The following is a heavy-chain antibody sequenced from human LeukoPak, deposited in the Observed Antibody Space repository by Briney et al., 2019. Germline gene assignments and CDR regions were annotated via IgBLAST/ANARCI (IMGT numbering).Heavy chain of an antibody. CDR3: ASDNLIMTTVTTHWFHL. Sequence: ASVKVSCKASGGTFISYAISWVGQAPGQGREWMGWISAYNGKTNYAQKLQGRLPITPDTSPSTAYLDLRPLSSDATAVYYCASDNLIMTTVTTHWFHLWGQGTLVPLSS. CDR1: GGTFISYA. J-gene: IGHJ5*02. D-gene: IGHD4-17*01. V-gene: IGHV1-18*01. CDR2: ISAYNGKT.